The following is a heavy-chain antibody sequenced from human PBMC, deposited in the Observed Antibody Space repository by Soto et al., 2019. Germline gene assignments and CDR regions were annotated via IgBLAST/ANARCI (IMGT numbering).Heavy chain of an antibody. CDR3: ARGVIAAAGTTRYYYYGMDV. D-gene: IGHD6-13*01. CDR2: IWYDGSNK. Sequence: HPGGSLRLSCAASGFTFSSYGMHWVRQAPGKGLEWVAVIWYDGSNKYYADSVKGRFTISRDNSKNTLYLQMNSLRAEDTAVYYCARGVIAAAGTTRYYYYGMDVWGQGTTVTVSS. CDR1: GFTFSSYG. J-gene: IGHJ6*02. V-gene: IGHV3-33*01.